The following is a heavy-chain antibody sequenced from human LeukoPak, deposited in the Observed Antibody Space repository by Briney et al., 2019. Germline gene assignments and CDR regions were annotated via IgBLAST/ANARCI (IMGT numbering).Heavy chain of an antibody. J-gene: IGHJ4*02. Sequence: PGGSLRLSCAASGLTFRNYAMSWVRQAPGRGLEWVSVICANDGNTYYADAVKGRFPISRDNSKDTLYLQMDSLRAEDTAVYYCAKGNGSSSYSPCDYWGQGILVTVSS. V-gene: IGHV3-23*01. CDR2: ICANDGNT. D-gene: IGHD2-2*01. CDR3: AKGNGSSSYSPCDY. CDR1: GLTFRNYA.